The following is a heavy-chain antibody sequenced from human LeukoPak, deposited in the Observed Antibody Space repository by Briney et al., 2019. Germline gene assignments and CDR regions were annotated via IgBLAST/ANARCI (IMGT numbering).Heavy chain of an antibody. J-gene: IGHJ4*02. CDR2: IIPIFGTA. D-gene: IGHD3-3*01. CDR1: GGTFSSYA. V-gene: IGHV1-69*05. Sequence: ASVKVSCKASGGTFSSYAISWVRQAPGQGLEWMGGIIPIFGTANYAQKFQGRVTITTDESTSTAYMELSSLRSEDTAVYYCARVSRITIFGVVGPFYYFDYWGQGTLVTVSS. CDR3: ARVSRITIFGVVGPFYYFDY.